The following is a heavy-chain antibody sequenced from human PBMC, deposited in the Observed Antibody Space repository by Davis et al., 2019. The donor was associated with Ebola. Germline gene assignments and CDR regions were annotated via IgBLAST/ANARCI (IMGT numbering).Heavy chain of an antibody. CDR1: GFSFSSYG. Sequence: GESLKISCAASGFSFSSYGMHWVRQAPGKGLEWVAVISYDGSDKYYADSVKGRFTISRDNSRDTLYLQMNSLRAEDTAVYYCARDPGSSWYFMDVWGKGTTVAVSS. J-gene: IGHJ6*04. CDR2: ISYDGSDK. D-gene: IGHD6-13*01. CDR3: ARDPGSSWYFMDV. V-gene: IGHV3-30*03.